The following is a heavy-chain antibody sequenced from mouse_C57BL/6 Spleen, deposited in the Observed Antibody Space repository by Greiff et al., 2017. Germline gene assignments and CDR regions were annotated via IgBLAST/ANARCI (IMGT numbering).Heavy chain of an antibody. CDR3: TRGGHYYGSSYGDYFDY. J-gene: IGHJ2*01. D-gene: IGHD1-1*01. CDR1: GYTFTDYE. CDR2: IDPETGGT. V-gene: IGHV1-15*01. Sequence: QVQLQQSGAELVRPGASVTLSCKASGYTFTDYEMHWVKQTPVHGLEWIGAIDPETGGTAYNQKFKGKAILTADKSSSTAYMELRSLTSEDSAVYYCTRGGHYYGSSYGDYFDYWGQGTTLTVSS.